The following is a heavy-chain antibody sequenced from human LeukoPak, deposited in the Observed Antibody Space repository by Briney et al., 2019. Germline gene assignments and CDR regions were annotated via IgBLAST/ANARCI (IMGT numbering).Heavy chain of an antibody. CDR3: ARTPPVRGVIGEFDY. J-gene: IGHJ4*02. CDR2: INPNTGGA. CDR1: VYTFTGYY. D-gene: IGHD3-10*01. V-gene: IGHV1-2*02. Sequence: ASVKVSCKASVYTFTGYYMHWVRQAPGQGLEWMGWINPNTGGANYAQKFQGRVTMTRDTSITTAYMDLSRLTSDDTAIYYCARTPPVRGVIGEFDYWGQGTLVTVSS.